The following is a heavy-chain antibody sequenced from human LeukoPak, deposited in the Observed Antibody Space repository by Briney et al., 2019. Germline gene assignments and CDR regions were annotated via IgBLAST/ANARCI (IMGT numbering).Heavy chain of an antibody. CDR1: GGSISSGGYY. CDR3: ARSDGSSSQPPAIDY. D-gene: IGHD6-13*01. J-gene: IGHJ4*02. CDR2: IYYSGST. Sequence: PLETLCLTCTVSGGSISSGGYYWGWIRQPPGKGLEWIGSIYYSGSTNYNPSLKSRVTISVDTSKNQFSLKLSSVTAADTAVYYCARSDGSSSQPPAIDYWGQGTLDTVSS. V-gene: IGHV4-39*07.